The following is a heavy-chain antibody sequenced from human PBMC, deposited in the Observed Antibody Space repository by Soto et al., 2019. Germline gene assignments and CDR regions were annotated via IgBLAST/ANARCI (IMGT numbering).Heavy chain of an antibody. V-gene: IGHV1-69*01. D-gene: IGHD3-22*01. CDR3: ARRANYYDMSLGGHDAFDI. CDR2: IIPIFGTA. CDR1: GGTFSSYA. Sequence: QVQLVQSGAEVKKPGSSVKVSCKASGGTFSSYAISWVRQAPGQGLEWMGGIIPIFGTANYAQKFQGRVTITTDESTSTAYMELSSLRSEDTAVYYCARRANYYDMSLGGHDAFDIWGQGTMVTVSS. J-gene: IGHJ3*02.